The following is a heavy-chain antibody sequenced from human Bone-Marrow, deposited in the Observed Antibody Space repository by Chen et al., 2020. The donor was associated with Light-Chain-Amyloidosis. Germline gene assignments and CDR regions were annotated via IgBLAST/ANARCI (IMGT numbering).Heavy chain of an antibody. CDR2: INYGGST. V-gene: IGHV4-34*01. CDR1: GGSFSGYH. CDR3: VRTSGTSGSQGLPDY. Sequence: QVQLQQWCAGLLKPSETLSLTCAVYGGSFSGYHWTWIRQAPGKGLEWIGEINYGGSTNYNPSLKSRLTISVDRSKNQFSLNLNSVTAADTAVYYCVRTSGTSGSQGLPDYWGQGTLVTVSS. J-gene: IGHJ4*02. D-gene: IGHD1-26*01.